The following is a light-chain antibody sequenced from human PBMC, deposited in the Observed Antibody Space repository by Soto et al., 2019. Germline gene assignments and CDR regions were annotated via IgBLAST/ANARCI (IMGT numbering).Light chain of an antibody. Sequence: EIVFTQSPGTLSLSPGGRATLSCRASQTLSNSFIAWYQQKPGQAPRLLIYDTSSRATGVPDRYSASGSGTDFTLTISRLEPEDFAVFFCQQYGTSEIIFGQGTRLEIK. CDR1: QTLSNSF. V-gene: IGKV3-20*01. CDR3: QQYGTSEII. CDR2: DTS. J-gene: IGKJ5*01.